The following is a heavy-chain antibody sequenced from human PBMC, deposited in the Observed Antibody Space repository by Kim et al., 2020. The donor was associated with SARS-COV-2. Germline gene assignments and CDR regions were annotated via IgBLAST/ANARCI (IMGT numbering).Heavy chain of an antibody. V-gene: IGHV4-39*01. CDR1: GGSISSSSYY. CDR3: ARRGIYDSSGYYSPGSPFDY. J-gene: IGHJ4*02. D-gene: IGHD3-22*01. CDR2: IYYSGST. Sequence: SETLSLTCTVSGGSISSSSYYWGWIRQPPGKGLEWIGSIYYSGSTYYNPSLKSRVTISVDTSKNQFSLKLSSVTAADTAVYYCARRGIYDSSGYYSPGSPFDYWGQGTLVTVSS.